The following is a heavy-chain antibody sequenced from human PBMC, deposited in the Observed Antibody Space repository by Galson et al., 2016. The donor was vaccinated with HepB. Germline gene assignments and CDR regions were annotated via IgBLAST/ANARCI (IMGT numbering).Heavy chain of an antibody. CDR1: GYTFTSYG. J-gene: IGHJ6*02. D-gene: IGHD5-24*01. CDR3: ARGRDGYNLYYYYYGMNV. CDR2: ISAYNGNT. V-gene: IGHV1-18*01. Sequence: SVKVSCKASGYTFTSYGISWVRQAPGQGLEWMGWISAYNGNTNYAQKLQGRVTMTTDTSTSTAYMELRSLRSDDTAVYYCARGRDGYNLYYYYYGMNVWGQGTTVTVSS.